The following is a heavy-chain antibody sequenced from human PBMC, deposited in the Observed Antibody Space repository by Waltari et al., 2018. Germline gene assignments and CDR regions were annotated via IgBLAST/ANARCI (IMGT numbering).Heavy chain of an antibody. CDR3: AREVVVAATPYNWFDP. CDR1: GSTFTGYY. V-gene: IGHV1-2*02. Sequence: QVQLVQSGAEVKKPGASVKVSCKASGSTFTGYYMHWVRQAPGQGLEWMGWINPNSGGTNYAQKFQGRVTMTRDTSISTAYMELSRLRSDDTAVYYCAREVVVAATPYNWFDPWGQGTLVTVSS. CDR2: INPNSGGT. J-gene: IGHJ5*02. D-gene: IGHD2-15*01.